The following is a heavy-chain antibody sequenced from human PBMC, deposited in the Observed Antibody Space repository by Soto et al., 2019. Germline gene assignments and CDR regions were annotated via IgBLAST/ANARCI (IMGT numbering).Heavy chain of an antibody. Sequence: EVQLVESGGGLVKPGGSLRLSCAASGFTFSSYSMNWVRQAPGKGLEWVSSISSSSSYIYYADSVKGRFTISRDNAKNSPFLQMNSLRAEDPAFYYCAKYSKYDSSGYVSIWGPGTLVTVSS. CDR1: GFTFSSYS. CDR3: AKYSKYDSSGYVSI. CDR2: ISSSSSYI. J-gene: IGHJ4*02. V-gene: IGHV3-21*06. D-gene: IGHD3-22*01.